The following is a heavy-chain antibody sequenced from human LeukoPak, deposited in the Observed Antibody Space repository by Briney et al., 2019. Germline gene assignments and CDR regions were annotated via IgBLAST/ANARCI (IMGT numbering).Heavy chain of an antibody. V-gene: IGHV3-48*03. CDR2: ISSSGSTI. CDR3: ARAKFDSSGYYYSGFDI. J-gene: IGHJ3*02. CDR1: GFIFSNYE. D-gene: IGHD3-22*01. Sequence: GGSLRLSCAVSGFIFSNYETNWVRQAPGKGLEWVSYISSSGSTIYYADSVKGRFTMSRDNAKKSLYLQMNSLRVEDTAVYYCARAKFDSSGYYYSGFDIWGQGTMVTVSS.